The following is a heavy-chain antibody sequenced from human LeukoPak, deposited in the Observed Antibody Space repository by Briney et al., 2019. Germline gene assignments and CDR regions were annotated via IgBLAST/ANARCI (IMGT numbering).Heavy chain of an antibody. D-gene: IGHD1/OR15-1a*01. V-gene: IGHV1-18*01. CDR2: ISAYNGYT. CDR1: GYTFTTYD. Sequence: ASVNVSCKTSGYTFTTYDINSVRQAPGQGLEWMGRISAYNGYTNYGQKFQGRVTMTTDTSTNTAYMELRSLRSDATAVYYCARVRTGTRSFDSWGQGTLVTVSS. J-gene: IGHJ4*02. CDR3: ARVRTGTRSFDS.